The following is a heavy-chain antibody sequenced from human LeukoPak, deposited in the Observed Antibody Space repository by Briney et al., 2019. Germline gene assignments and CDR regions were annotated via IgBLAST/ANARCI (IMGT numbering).Heavy chain of an antibody. D-gene: IGHD2-21*02. V-gene: IGHV1-69*13. J-gene: IGHJ5*02. Sequence: ASVNVSCKASRGTFSIYAISWVRQAPGRGLEWMGGIIPIFGTANYAQKFQGRVTITADESTSTAYMELSSLRSEDTAVYYCARDPAREGGDFDPWGQGTLVTVSS. CDR2: IIPIFGTA. CDR1: RGTFSIYA. CDR3: ARDPAREGGDFDP.